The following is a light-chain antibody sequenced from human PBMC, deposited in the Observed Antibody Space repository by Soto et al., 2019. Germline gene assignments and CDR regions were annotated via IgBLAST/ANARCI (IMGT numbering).Light chain of an antibody. Sequence: QSALTQPASVSGSPGQSITISCTGTSSDVGSYNLVSWYQQHPGKAPKLMIYEGSKRPSGVSNRFSGSKSGNTASLTISGLQAEDEADYYCCSYAASSTFEVFGGGTKLTVL. V-gene: IGLV2-23*03. CDR3: CSYAASSTFEV. CDR1: SSDVGSYNL. J-gene: IGLJ3*02. CDR2: EGS.